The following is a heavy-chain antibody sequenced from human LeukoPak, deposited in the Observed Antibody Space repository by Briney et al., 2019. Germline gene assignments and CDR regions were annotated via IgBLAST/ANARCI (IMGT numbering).Heavy chain of an antibody. CDR3: AKDLYSYGLDLDNWFDP. CDR2: IWYDGSNK. Sequence: PGRSLRLSCAASGFTFSSYGMHWVRQAPRKGLEWVAVIWYDGSNKYYADSVKGRFTISRDNSKNTLYLQMNSLRAEDTAVYYCAKDLYSYGLDLDNWFDPWGQGTLVTVSS. D-gene: IGHD5-18*01. CDR1: GFTFSSYG. V-gene: IGHV3-33*06. J-gene: IGHJ5*02.